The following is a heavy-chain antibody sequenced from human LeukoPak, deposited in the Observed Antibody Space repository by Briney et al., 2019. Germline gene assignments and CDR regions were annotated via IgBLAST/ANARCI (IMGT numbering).Heavy chain of an antibody. CDR2: IYSNTSA. Sequence: PGGSLRLSCAASGFTISYNYMSWVRQAPGKGLQWVSVIYSNTSAYYADSVKGRFTISRHNSKNTLYLQLNSLRAEDTAVYYCARGDDAFDIWGQGTLVTVSS. CDR3: ARGDDAFDI. J-gene: IGHJ3*02. CDR1: GFTISYNY. V-gene: IGHV3-66*01.